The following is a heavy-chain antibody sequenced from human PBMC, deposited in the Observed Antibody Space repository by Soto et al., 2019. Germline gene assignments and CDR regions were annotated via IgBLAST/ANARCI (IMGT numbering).Heavy chain of an antibody. Sequence: QVQLVESGGGVVQPGRSLRLSCAASGFTFSSYAVHWVRQAPGKGLEWVAVISYDGSNKYYADSVKGRFTISRDNSKNTLYLQMNSLRAEDTAVYYCARDCPDYWGQGTLVTVSS. V-gene: IGHV3-30-3*01. CDR3: ARDCPDY. J-gene: IGHJ4*02. CDR2: ISYDGSNK. CDR1: GFTFSSYA.